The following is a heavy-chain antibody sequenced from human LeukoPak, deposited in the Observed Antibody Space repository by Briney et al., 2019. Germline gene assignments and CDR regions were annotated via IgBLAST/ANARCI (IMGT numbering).Heavy chain of an antibody. CDR3: ASKRAYDSSGYYGYWYFDL. V-gene: IGHV1-46*01. CDR2: INPSGGST. J-gene: IGHJ2*01. CDR1: GYTFTSYA. D-gene: IGHD3-22*01. Sequence: ASVKVSCKASGYTFTSYAMNWVRQAPGQGLEWMGIINPSGGSTSYAQKFQGRVTMTRDMSTSTVYMELSSLRSEDTAVYYCASKRAYDSSGYYGYWYFDLWGRGTLVTVSS.